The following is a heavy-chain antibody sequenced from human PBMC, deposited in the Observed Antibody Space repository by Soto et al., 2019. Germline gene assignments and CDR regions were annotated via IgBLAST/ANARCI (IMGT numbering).Heavy chain of an antibody. CDR3: ARRYSSGYTNWFDP. J-gene: IGHJ5*02. CDR2: IYYSGST. Sequence: TSETLSLTCTVSGGSISSSSYYWGWIRQPPGKGLEWIGSIYYSGSTYYNPSLKSRVTISVDTSKNQFSLKLSSVTAADTAVYYCARRYSSGYTNWFDPWGQGTLVTVSS. D-gene: IGHD6-19*01. V-gene: IGHV4-39*01. CDR1: GGSISSSSYY.